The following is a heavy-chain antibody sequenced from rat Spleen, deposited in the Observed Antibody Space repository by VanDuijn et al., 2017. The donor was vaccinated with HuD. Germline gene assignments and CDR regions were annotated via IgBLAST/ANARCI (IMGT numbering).Heavy chain of an antibody. J-gene: IGHJ1*01. CDR2: INTDGGST. D-gene: IGHD4-3*01. V-gene: IGHV5-58*01. Sequence: EVQLVETGGGLVQPGRSLKLSCVASGFTFSSYWMYWIRQAPGKGLEWVSSINTDGGSTYYPDSVKGRFTISRDNAENTVYLQMNSLRSEDTATYYCAKDPPVRGTGWYFDFWGPGTMVTVSS. CDR1: GFTFSSYW. CDR3: AKDPPVRGTGWYFDF.